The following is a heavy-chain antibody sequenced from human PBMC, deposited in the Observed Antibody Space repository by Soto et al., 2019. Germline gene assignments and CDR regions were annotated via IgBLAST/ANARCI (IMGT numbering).Heavy chain of an antibody. Sequence: GGSLRLSCTASGFTFGDYAMSWVRQAPGKGLEWVGFIRSKAYGGTTEYAASVKGRFTISRDDSKSIAYLQMNSLKTEDTAVYYCTREGYSSSWYPLYYYGMDVWGQGTTVTVSS. CDR1: GFTFGDYA. V-gene: IGHV3-49*04. CDR3: TREGYSSSWYPLYYYGMDV. J-gene: IGHJ6*02. CDR2: IRSKAYGGTT. D-gene: IGHD6-13*01.